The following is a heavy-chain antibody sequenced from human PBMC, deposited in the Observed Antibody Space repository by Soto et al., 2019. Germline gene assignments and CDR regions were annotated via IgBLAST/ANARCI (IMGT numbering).Heavy chain of an antibody. J-gene: IGHJ3*02. CDR2: IYHSGST. D-gene: IGHD4-4*01. V-gene: IGHV4-38-2*02. CDR1: GYSISSGYY. CDR3: ARATPTTVTTDAFDI. Sequence: SETLSLTCTVSGYSISSGYYWGWIRQPPGKGLEWIGSIYHSGSTYYNPSLKSRVTISVDTSKNQFSLKLSSVTAADTAVYYCARATPTTVTTDAFDIWGQGTMVTVSS.